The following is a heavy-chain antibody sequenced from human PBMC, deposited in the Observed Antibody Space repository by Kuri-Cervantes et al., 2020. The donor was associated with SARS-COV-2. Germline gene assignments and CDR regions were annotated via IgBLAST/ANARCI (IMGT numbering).Heavy chain of an antibody. J-gene: IGHJ4*02. CDR2: ISSSNSTI. CDR1: GFTFSSYS. D-gene: IGHD1-26*01. CDR3: AKSRTGVGDSTDY. V-gene: IGHV3-48*01. Sequence: GESLKISCAASGFTFSSYSMNWVRQAPGKGLEWVSYISSSNSTIYYADSVKGRFTISRDNAKNSLYLQMDSLRAEDTAVYYCAKSRTGVGDSTDYWGPGTLVTVSS.